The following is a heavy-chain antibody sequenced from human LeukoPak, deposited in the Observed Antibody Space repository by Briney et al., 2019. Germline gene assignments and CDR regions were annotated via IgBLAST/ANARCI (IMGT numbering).Heavy chain of an antibody. CDR3: AKADSYYYDSSGYSGGFDY. D-gene: IGHD3-22*01. Sequence: PGGSLRLSCAASGFTFSSYSMNWVRQAPGKGLEWVSSISSSSSYIYYADSVKGRFTISRDNAKNSLYLQMNSLRAEDTAVYYCAKADSYYYDSSGYSGGFDYWGQGTLVTVSS. V-gene: IGHV3-21*04. CDR1: GFTFSSYS. CDR2: ISSSSSYI. J-gene: IGHJ4*02.